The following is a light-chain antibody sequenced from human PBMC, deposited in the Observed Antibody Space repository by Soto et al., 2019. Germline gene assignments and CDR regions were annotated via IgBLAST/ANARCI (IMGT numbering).Light chain of an antibody. CDR1: SSNVGTYNL. CDR3: YSYAGSFTWV. CDR2: EGD. Sequence: QSALTQPASVSGSPGQSITISCTGTSSNVGTYNLVSWYQHHPGTAPKLIIYEGDKRPSGVSNRFSGSKSGNTASLTISGLQAEDEADYYCYSYAGSFTWVFGGGTTLTVL. J-gene: IGLJ3*02. V-gene: IGLV2-23*01.